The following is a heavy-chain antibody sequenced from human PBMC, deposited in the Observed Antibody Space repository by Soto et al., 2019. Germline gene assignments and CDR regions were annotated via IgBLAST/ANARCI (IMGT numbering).Heavy chain of an antibody. Sequence: PGGSLSVSLTAAGFTFGEYAMSWFRPAPGKGLEWVGFIRSKAYGGTTEYAASVKGRFTISRDDSKSIAYLQMNSLKTEDTAVYYCTRDFHSGSTGSYYYYGMDVWGQGTTVTV. CDR3: TRDFHSGSTGSYYYYGMDV. CDR2: IRSKAYGGTT. D-gene: IGHD1-26*01. CDR1: GFTFGEYA. V-gene: IGHV3-49*03. J-gene: IGHJ6*02.